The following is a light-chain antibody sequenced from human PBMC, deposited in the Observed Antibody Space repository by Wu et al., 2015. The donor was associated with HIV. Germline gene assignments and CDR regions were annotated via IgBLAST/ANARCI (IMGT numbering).Light chain of an antibody. CDR3: QQYASSPWT. CDR1: QSVNSDY. V-gene: IGKV3-20*01. CDR2: GAS. Sequence: EIVLTQSPGTLSLSPGETATLSCRAGQSVNSDYLAWYQQKPGQPPRLLIYGASSRATGIPDRFSGSGSGTDFTLTINRLEPDDSAVYHCQQYASSPWTFGQRDQGGHQT. J-gene: IGKJ1*01.